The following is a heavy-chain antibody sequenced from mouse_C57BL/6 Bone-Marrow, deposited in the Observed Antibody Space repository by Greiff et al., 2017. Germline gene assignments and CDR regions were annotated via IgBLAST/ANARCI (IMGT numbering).Heavy chain of an antibody. V-gene: IGHV3-3*01. CDR1: GFSINSDCY. D-gene: IGHD1-1*01. CDR3: ARDGQYYYGSSPAWFAY. Sequence: EVKVEESGPSLVRPSQTLSLTCTVTGFSINSDCYWIWIRQFPGNKLEYIGYTFYSGITYYNPSLESRTYITRDTSKNQFSLKLSSVTTEDTATYYCARDGQYYYGSSPAWFAYWGQGTLVTVSA. CDR2: TFYSGIT. J-gene: IGHJ3*01.